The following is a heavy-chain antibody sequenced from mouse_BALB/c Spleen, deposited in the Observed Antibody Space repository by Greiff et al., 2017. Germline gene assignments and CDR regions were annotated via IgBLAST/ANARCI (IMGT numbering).Heavy chain of an antibody. Sequence: QVQLQQSGAELVRPGTSVKVSCKASGYAFTNYLLQWVKQRPGQGLEWIGVINPGSGGTNYNEKFKGKATLTADTSSSTAYMQLSSLTADDSAVYFCARHYCGYGDYWGQGTSVTVSA. J-gene: IGHJ4*01. CDR3: ARHYCGYGDY. CDR2: INPGSGGT. D-gene: IGHD1-2*01. CDR1: GYAFTNYL. V-gene: IGHV1-54*01.